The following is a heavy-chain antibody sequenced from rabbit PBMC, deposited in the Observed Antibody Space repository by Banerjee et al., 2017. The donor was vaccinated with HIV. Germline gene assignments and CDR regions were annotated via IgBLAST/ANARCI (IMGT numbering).Heavy chain of an antibody. CDR3: ARGGGGYAYAFNL. V-gene: IGHV1S40*01. CDR2: INTSSGNT. D-gene: IGHD6-1*01. Sequence: CWVRQAPGKGLEWIGCINTSSGNTVYASWAKGRFTISKTSSTTVTLQMTSLTAADTATYFCARGGGGYAYAFNLWGPGTLVTVS. J-gene: IGHJ4*01.